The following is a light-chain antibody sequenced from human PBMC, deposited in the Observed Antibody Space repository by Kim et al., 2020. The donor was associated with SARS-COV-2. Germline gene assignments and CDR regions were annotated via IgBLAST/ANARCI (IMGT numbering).Light chain of an antibody. CDR1: QGILNW. Sequence: ASAGDRVTITCRASQGILNWLAWYQQKAGKAPKLLIHDATRLESGVPSRFSGSGSGTDFTLTISSLRPEDSATYYCQQINSVPLTFGGGTKVDIK. V-gene: IGKV1-12*01. CDR3: QQINSVPLT. CDR2: DAT. J-gene: IGKJ4*01.